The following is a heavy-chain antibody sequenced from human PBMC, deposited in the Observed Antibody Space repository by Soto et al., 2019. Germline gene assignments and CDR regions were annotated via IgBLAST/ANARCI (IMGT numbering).Heavy chain of an antibody. CDR3: TSSTSPDAY. Sequence: EVQRVESGGGLVQPGGSLRLSCVASGFDFNRYSMNWVRQAPGKGLEWISYINSGSTSVFYADSVRGRFTISRDNAKNSLYLQMNSLRAEDTAVYYCTSSTSPDAYWGQGTVVPVSS. D-gene: IGHD2-2*01. V-gene: IGHV3-48*04. J-gene: IGHJ4*02. CDR2: INSGSTSV. CDR1: GFDFNRYS.